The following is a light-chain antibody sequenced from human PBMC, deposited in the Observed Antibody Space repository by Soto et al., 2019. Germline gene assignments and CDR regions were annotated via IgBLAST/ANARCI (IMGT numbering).Light chain of an antibody. CDR2: EES. CDR3: QKIKTYPRG. J-gene: IGKJ4*01. CDR1: QAVPNN. V-gene: IGKV1-9*01. Sequence: DIHLTQSPSFLSASVGDRVTITCRPSQAVPNNMAWYQQKPGKPPKLLIYEESTLPSGVPSRFGGRKSGTKFTRTLASLTPEVFTTYDCQKIKTYPRGLGGGT.